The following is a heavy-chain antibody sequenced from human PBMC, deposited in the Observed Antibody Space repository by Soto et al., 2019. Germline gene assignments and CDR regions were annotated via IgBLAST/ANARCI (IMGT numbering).Heavy chain of an antibody. J-gene: IGHJ2*01. CDR2: ISYDGSNK. CDR3: ARPLWSDDYNWGYFDL. CDR1: GFTFSRYA. D-gene: IGHD4-4*01. V-gene: IGHV3-30-3*01. Sequence: QVQLVGSGGGVVQPGRSLRLSCAASGFTFSRYAMHWVRQAPGKGLEWVAVISYDGSNKYYADSVKGRFIISRDNSKNTLYLQMKSRRAEDTAVYYCARPLWSDDYNWGYFDLWGRGTLVTVSS.